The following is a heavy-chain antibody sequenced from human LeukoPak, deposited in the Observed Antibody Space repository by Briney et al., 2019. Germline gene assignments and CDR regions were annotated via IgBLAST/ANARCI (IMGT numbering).Heavy chain of an antibody. D-gene: IGHD5-12*01. CDR1: GYTFTGYC. V-gene: IGHV1-2*04. Sequence: ASVKVSCKASGYTFTGYCMHWVRQAPGQGLEWMGWINPNSGGTNYAQKFQGWVTMTRDTSISTAYMELSRLKSDDTAVYYCARGLGGGYSGYEDYWGQGTLVTVSS. J-gene: IGHJ4*02. CDR3: ARGLGGGYSGYEDY. CDR2: INPNSGGT.